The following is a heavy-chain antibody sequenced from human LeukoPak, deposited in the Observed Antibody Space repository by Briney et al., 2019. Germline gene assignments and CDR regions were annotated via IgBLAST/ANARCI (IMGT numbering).Heavy chain of an antibody. CDR3: ARASGCSSTSCYYGYYYYGMDV. V-gene: IGHV3-11*01. D-gene: IGHD2-2*01. CDR1: GLTFSDYY. CDR2: ISSSGSTI. J-gene: IGHJ6*02. Sequence: GGSLRLSCAASGLTFSDYYMSWIRQAPGKGLEWVSYISSSGSTIYYADSVKGRFTISRDNAKNSLYLQMISLRAEDTAVYYCARASGCSSTSCYYGYYYYGMDVWGQGTTVTVSS.